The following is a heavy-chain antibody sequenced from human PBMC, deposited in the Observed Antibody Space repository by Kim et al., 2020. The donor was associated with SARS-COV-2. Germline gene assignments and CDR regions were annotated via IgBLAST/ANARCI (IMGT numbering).Heavy chain of an antibody. J-gene: IGHJ6*02. Sequence: DSVKGRFTISRDNAKNSLYLQMNSLRAEDTAVYYCARALLGDTVTTSMDVWGQGTTVTVSS. V-gene: IGHV3-21*01. D-gene: IGHD4-4*01. CDR3: ARALLGDTVTTSMDV.